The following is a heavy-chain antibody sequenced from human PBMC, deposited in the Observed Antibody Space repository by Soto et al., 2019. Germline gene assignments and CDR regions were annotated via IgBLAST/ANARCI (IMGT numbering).Heavy chain of an antibody. CDR3: AKGSSYYYDSSGYYYFDY. V-gene: IGHV3-23*01. D-gene: IGHD3-22*01. Sequence: EVQLLESGGGLVQPGGSLRLSCAASGFTFSSYVMSWVRQVPGKGLEWVSSTSGSGGSRYYADSVKGRFTISRDNSKKTLYLQMNSLRAEDTAVYYCAKGSSYYYDSSGYYYFDYWGQGTLVTVSS. J-gene: IGHJ4*02. CDR2: TSGSGGSR. CDR1: GFTFSSYV.